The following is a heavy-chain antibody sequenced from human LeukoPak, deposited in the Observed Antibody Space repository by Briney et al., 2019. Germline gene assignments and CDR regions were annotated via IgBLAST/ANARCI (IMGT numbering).Heavy chain of an antibody. CDR3: AGGRGYSYGKNWFDP. V-gene: IGHV3-30*03. J-gene: IGHJ5*02. CDR1: GFTFSSHD. CDR2: ISYDGGKK. Sequence: QAGGSLRLSCAASGFTFSSHDMHWVRQAPDKGLEWVAIISYDGGKKDYADSVKGRFTISRDNSRNTLYLQMNSLRAEDTAVYYCAGGRGYSYGKNWFDPWGQGTLVTVSS. D-gene: IGHD5-18*01.